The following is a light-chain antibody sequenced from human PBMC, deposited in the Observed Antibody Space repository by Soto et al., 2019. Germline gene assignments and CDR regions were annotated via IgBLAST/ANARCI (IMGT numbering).Light chain of an antibody. CDR2: GTS. CDR3: QQYLASPPWT. Sequence: EIVLTQSPGTLSLSPGERATLSCRASQSVNSGYLAWYQQKPGQDPRLLIYGTSTRAAGIPDRFSGSGSGTDFTLTISRLEPGDFAVYSCQQYLASPPWTFGQGTKVE. V-gene: IGKV3-20*01. CDR1: QSVNSGY. J-gene: IGKJ1*01.